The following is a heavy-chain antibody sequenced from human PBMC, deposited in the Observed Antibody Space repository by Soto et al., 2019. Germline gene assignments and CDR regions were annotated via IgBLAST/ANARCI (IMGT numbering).Heavy chain of an antibody. V-gene: IGHV1-18*01. D-gene: IGHD3-22*01. CDR3: ARDDAGEPLDTFSYFGLDV. J-gene: IGHJ6*02. Sequence: QVRLVQSGAEVRKPGASVKVSCKASGYTFTGYGFSWVRQAPGHGLEWKGWISVYNRNTNYAKKFQGRVTMTADTSPRTAYMERRSLRSDDTAVYFCARDDAGEPLDTFSYFGLDVWGRGTTVTVSS. CDR2: ISVYNRNT. CDR1: GYTFTGYG.